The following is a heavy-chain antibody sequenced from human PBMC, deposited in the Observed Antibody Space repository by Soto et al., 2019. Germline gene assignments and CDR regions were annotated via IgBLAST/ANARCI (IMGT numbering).Heavy chain of an antibody. CDR2: IHYSGST. Sequence: SETLSLTCTVSGGSISSYYWSWIRQPPGKGLEWIGYIHYSGSTHYNPSLQSRVTISGDASKKQFSLKLRSVTAADTAVYYCASAGYSSSSVFYYYYYYMDVWGKGTTVTVSS. D-gene: IGHD6-6*01. J-gene: IGHJ6*03. CDR1: GGSISSYY. CDR3: ASAGYSSSSVFYYYYYYMDV. V-gene: IGHV4-59*04.